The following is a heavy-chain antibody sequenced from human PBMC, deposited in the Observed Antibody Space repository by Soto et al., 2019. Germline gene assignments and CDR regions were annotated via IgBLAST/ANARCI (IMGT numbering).Heavy chain of an antibody. J-gene: IGHJ1*01. CDR3: ARDRGPTAGLYLQQ. CDR2: ISGSGSTI. V-gene: IGHV3-48*03. Sequence: GGSLRLSCAASGFSFSSYEMNWVRQVPGKGLEWVSYISGSGSTIYYADSVKGRFTISRGNAKNSLYLQMNSLRAEDTAVYYCARDRGPTAGLYLQQWGQGPLLTL. D-gene: IGHD6-13*01. CDR1: GFSFSSYE.